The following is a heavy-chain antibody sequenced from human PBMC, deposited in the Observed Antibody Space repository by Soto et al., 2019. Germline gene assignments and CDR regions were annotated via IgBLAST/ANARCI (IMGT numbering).Heavy chain of an antibody. CDR2: IYYSGGT. J-gene: IGHJ4*02. CDR3: ARRTVNIRTFYSGLKTHCFDY. CDR1: GDSMSSSDYY. Sequence: SETLSLTCAVSGDSMSSSDYYWGWIRQPPGKRLEWIGSIYYSGGTYYNQSLQSRVAISVDTSKNQFSLKLKSVTAADTAIYYCARRTVNIRTFYSGLKTHCFDYWGQGAPVTVSS. D-gene: IGHD6-19*01. V-gene: IGHV4-39*01.